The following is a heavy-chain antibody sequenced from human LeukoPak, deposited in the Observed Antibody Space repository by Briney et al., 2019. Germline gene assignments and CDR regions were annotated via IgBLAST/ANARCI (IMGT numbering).Heavy chain of an antibody. CDR2: ISGSGGST. Sequence: GGSLRLSCAASGFTFSSYAMSWVRQAPGKGLEWVLAISGSGGSTYYADSVKGRFTISRDNSKNTLYLQMNSLRAEDTAVYYCAKSPPNYYDSSGPLDAFDIWGQGTMVTVSS. V-gene: IGHV3-23*01. D-gene: IGHD3-22*01. CDR1: GFTFSSYA. J-gene: IGHJ3*02. CDR3: AKSPPNYYDSSGPLDAFDI.